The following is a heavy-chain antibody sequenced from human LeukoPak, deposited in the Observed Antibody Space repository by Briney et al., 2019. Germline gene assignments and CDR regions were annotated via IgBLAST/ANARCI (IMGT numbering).Heavy chain of an antibody. CDR1: GFTFSSYS. CDR3: ARDLSGWPDY. Sequence: GESLRLSCAASGFTFSSYSMNWVRQPPGKGLEWVSSISSSSSYIYYADPEKGRFTISRDNSKNSLYLQMNSLRAEDTAVYYCARDLSGWPDYWGRGTLVTVSS. J-gene: IGHJ4*02. CDR2: ISSSSSYI. V-gene: IGHV3-21*01. D-gene: IGHD6-19*01.